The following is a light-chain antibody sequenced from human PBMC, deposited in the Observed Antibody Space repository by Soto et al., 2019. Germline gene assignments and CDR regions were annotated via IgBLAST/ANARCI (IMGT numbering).Light chain of an antibody. J-gene: IGKJ1*01. Sequence: EIVMTQSPATLSVSPGEGVTLSCRASQGVGSNFAWYQQKPGQSPRLLIYGASTRATGVPARFSSSGSGTEFTLTISGLQSEDFAVYYCQQYTKWWTFGQGTKVEIK. CDR2: GAS. CDR3: QQYTKWWT. CDR1: QGVGSN. V-gene: IGKV3-15*01.